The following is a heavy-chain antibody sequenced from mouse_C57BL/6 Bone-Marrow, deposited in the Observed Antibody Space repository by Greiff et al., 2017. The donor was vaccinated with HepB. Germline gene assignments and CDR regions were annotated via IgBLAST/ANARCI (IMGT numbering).Heavy chain of an antibody. D-gene: IGHD1-1*01. CDR2: IHPNSGST. V-gene: IGHV1-64*01. J-gene: IGHJ3*01. CDR3: ARLYYGSSLAF. Sequence: VQLQQPGAELVKPGASVKLSCKASGYTFTSYWMHWVKQRPGQGLEWIGMIHPNSGSTNYNEKFKSKATLTVDKSSSTAYMQLSSLTSEDSAVYYCARLYYGSSLAFWGQGTLVTVSA. CDR1: GYTFTSYW.